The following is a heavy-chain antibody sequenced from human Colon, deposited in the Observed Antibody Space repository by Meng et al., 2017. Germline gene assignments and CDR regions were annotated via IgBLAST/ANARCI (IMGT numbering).Heavy chain of an antibody. CDR1: GITFTTAW. J-gene: IGHJ4*02. Sequence: GQVGGSGGGLVKPGGSLRLSCAASGITFTTAWMAWVRQTPGRGLEWVGRIKSNNNGGTTDYAAPVKGRFTISRDDSKSMVYLQMNSLKIEDTAMYYCGTDIYDWGQGTLVTVSS. V-gene: IGHV3-15*01. CDR2: IKSNNNGGTT. D-gene: IGHD2/OR15-2a*01. CDR3: GTDIYD.